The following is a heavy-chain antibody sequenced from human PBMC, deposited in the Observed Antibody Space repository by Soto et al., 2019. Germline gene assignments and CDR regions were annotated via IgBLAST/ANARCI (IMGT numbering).Heavy chain of an antibody. Sequence: GGSLRLSCAASGFTFSSYGMHWVRQAPGKGLEWVAVIWYDGSNKYYADSVKGRFTISRDNSKNTLYLQMNSLRAEDTAVYYCASQLWFGELSGYYYYYGMDVWGQGTTVTVSS. CDR1: GFTFSSYG. CDR2: IWYDGSNK. D-gene: IGHD3-10*01. CDR3: ASQLWFGELSGYYYYYGMDV. V-gene: IGHV3-33*01. J-gene: IGHJ6*02.